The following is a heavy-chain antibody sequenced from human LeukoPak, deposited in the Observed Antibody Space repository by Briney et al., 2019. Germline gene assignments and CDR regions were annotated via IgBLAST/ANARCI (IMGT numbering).Heavy chain of an antibody. D-gene: IGHD3-9*01. V-gene: IGHV4-34*01. J-gene: IGHJ6*02. CDR2: INHSGST. CDR3: ARVKTGYYNGMRYYYGMDV. Sequence: SETLSLTCAVYGGSFSGYYWSWIRQPPGKGLEWIGEINHSGSTNYNPSLKSRVTISIDTSKNQFSLKLSSVTAADTAVYYCARVKTGYYNGMRYYYGMDVWGQGTAVTVSS. CDR1: GGSFSGYY.